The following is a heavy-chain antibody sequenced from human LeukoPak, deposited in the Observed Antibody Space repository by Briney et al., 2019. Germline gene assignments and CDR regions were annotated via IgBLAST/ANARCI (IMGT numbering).Heavy chain of an antibody. V-gene: IGHV3-23*01. J-gene: IGHJ5*02. CDR3: AKERITMVRGVIPWFDP. D-gene: IGHD3-10*01. Sequence: GGSLRLSCAVSGFTFSNYGMSWVRQAPGKVLEWISAISGSGGSTYYADSVKGRFTISRDNSKNTMYLQMNSLRAEDTAVYYCAKERITMVRGVIPWFDPWGQGTLVTVSS. CDR2: ISGSGGST. CDR1: GFTFSNYG.